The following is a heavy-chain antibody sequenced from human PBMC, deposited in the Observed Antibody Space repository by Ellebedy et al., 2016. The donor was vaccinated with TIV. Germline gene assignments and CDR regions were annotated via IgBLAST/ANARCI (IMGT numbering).Heavy chain of an antibody. CDR1: GFTLTNYW. CDR2: LNTDGSTI. J-gene: IGHJ3*02. Sequence: GGSLRLSCAASGFTLTNYWMHWVRQAPGKGLLRVSSLNTDGSTIRYADSVQGRFTISRDNAKSMLYLQMNSLRAEDTAVYYCAREVLASSKGGPFDIWGQGTMVTVSP. V-gene: IGHV3-74*01. D-gene: IGHD2/OR15-2a*01. CDR3: AREVLASSKGGPFDI.